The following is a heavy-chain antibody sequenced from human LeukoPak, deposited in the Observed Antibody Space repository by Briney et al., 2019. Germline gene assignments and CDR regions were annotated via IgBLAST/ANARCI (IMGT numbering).Heavy chain of an antibody. J-gene: IGHJ6*03. CDR2: IYSGGST. D-gene: IGHD6-25*01. CDR1: GFTFSSYE. V-gene: IGHV3-66*01. CDR3: ARNSGYLGYYYMDV. Sequence: GGSLRLSCAASGFTFSSYEMNWVRQAPGKGLEWVSVIYSGGSTYYADSVKGRFTISRDNSKNTLYLQMNSLRAEDTAVYYCARNSGYLGYYYMDVWGKGTTVTISS.